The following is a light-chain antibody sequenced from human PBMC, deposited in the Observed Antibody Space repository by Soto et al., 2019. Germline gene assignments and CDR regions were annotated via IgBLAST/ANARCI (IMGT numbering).Light chain of an antibody. CDR1: SSNIGAGYD. J-gene: IGLJ1*01. CDR3: QSYDSSLSGYV. CDR2: ANS. Sequence: QSALTQPPSVSGAPGQRVTISCTGSSSNIGAGYDVFWYQQLPGTAPNLLIYANSNRPSGVPDRFSGSKSGTSASLAITGLQAEDEADYYCQSYDSSLSGYVFGTGTKLTVL. V-gene: IGLV1-40*01.